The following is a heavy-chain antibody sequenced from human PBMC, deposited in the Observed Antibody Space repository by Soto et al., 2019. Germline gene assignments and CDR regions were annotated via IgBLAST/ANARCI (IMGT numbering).Heavy chain of an antibody. CDR2: ISAYNGNT. J-gene: IGHJ2*01. D-gene: IGHD1-1*01. V-gene: IGHV1-18*01. CDR1: GYTLTSYG. CDR3: ATEAAEHSALSHHDSLSVAVQ. Sequence: ASVNVSCKASGYTLTSYGISWVRQAPGQELEWMGWISAYNGNTNYAQKLQGRVTMTTDTSTSTAYMELRSLRSDDTAVYYCATEAAEHSALSHHDSLSVAVQWGRG.